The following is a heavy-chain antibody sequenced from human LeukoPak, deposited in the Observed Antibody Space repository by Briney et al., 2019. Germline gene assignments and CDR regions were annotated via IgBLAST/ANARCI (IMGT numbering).Heavy chain of an antibody. Sequence: PSETLSLPCAVYGGFFSGYYWTWIRQTPEKGLEWIGEMNPSGSTSYNPSLKSRVTISVDTSKNQFSLKLSSVTAADTAVYYCATGRQDVTMIVVVMTAVSYYLDVWGKGTTVTVS. CDR3: ATGRQDVTMIVVVMTAVSYYLDV. CDR1: GGFFSGYY. D-gene: IGHD3-22*01. V-gene: IGHV4-34*01. CDR2: MNPSGST. J-gene: IGHJ6*03.